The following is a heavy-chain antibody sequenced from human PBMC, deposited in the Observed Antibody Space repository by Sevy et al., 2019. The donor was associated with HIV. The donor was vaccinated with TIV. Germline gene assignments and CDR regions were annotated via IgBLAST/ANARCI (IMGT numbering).Heavy chain of an antibody. D-gene: IGHD1-20*01. V-gene: IGHV3-21*01. CDR1: GFSVSSNY. CDR3: ARPTSGLSEYEPLDNARFYGMDV. Sequence: GGSLRLSCAASGFSVSSNYMSWVRQAPGRGLEWVSSITSSSSFIFYADSVKGRFTISRDNAKNSLFLQMNSLRAEDTAVYYCARPTSGLSEYEPLDNARFYGMDVWGQGTTVTISS. CDR2: ITSSSSFI. J-gene: IGHJ6*02.